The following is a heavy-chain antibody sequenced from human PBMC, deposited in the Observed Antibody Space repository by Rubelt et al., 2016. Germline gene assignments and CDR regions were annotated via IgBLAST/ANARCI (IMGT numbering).Heavy chain of an antibody. V-gene: IGHV1-24*01. CDR3: ATDLHSPSFPSFGY. D-gene: IGHD2-21*01. Sequence: KPGASVKVSCKVSGYTLTELSMHWVRQAPGKGLEWMGGFDPEDGETIYAQKFQGRVTMTEDTSTDTAYMELSSLRSEDTAVYYCATDLHSPSFPSFGYGGQGTLVTVAS. CDR1: GYTLTELS. J-gene: IGHJ4*02. CDR2: FDPEDGET.